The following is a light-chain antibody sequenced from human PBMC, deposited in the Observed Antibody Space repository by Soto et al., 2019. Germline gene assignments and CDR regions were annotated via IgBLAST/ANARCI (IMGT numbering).Light chain of an antibody. CDR2: DAS. CDR3: QQYETFSGT. CDR1: QSVSGW. V-gene: IGKV1-5*01. J-gene: IGKJ1*01. Sequence: DIQMTQSPSTLSASVGDTVTVTCRASQSVSGWLAWYQQKPGEAPKLLIYDASALPRGVPSRFSGSGSGTKFPLTIASLQTDDFETYSCQQYETFSGTFGPGTKVDLK.